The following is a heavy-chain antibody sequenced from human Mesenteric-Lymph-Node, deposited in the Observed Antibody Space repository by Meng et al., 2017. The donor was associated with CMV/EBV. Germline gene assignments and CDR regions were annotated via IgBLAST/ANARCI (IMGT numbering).Heavy chain of an antibody. Sequence: YTFTSYGISWVRQAPGQGLEWMGWISAYNGNTNYAQKLQGRVTMTTDTSTSTAYMELSSLRSEDTAVYYCARDLLGGSGSYYTPWAYWGQGTLVTVSS. CDR3: ARDLLGGSGSYYTPWAY. CDR1: YTFTSYG. D-gene: IGHD3-10*01. V-gene: IGHV1-18*04. CDR2: ISAYNGNT. J-gene: IGHJ4*02.